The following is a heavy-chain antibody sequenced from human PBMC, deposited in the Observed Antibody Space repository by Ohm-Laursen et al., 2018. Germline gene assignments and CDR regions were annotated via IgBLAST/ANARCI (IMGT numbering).Heavy chain of an antibody. J-gene: IGHJ4*02. CDR2: IKQDGNEK. CDR1: GFTVSNYW. D-gene: IGHD5-24*01. CDR3: ARAFHDGFPFDY. Sequence: GSLRLSCTASGFTVSNYWMSWVRQPPGKGLEWVANIKQDGNEKHYVDSVKGRFTVSRDNTKNSLYLQMNSLRAEDTALYYCARAFHDGFPFDYWGQGTLVTVSS. V-gene: IGHV3-7*01.